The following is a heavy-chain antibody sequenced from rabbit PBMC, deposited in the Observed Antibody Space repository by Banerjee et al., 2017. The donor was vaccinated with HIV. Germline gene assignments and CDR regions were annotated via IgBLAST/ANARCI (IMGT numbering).Heavy chain of an antibody. CDR2: IKSGENII. CDR1: GFSFSSSYW. V-gene: IGHV1S40*01. D-gene: IGHD7-1*01. Sequence: QSLEESGGDLVKPGASLTLTCTASGFSFSSSYWICWGRQAPGKGLEWIACIKSGENIIYYANWAKGRFTISKASSTTVTLQMTSLTAADTATYFCARYVDYAGYGGAFNLWGQGTLVTVS. CDR3: ARYVDYAGYGGAFNL. J-gene: IGHJ4*01.